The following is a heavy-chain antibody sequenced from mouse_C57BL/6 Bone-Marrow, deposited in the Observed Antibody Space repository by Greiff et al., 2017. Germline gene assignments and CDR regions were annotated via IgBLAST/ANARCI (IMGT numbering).Heavy chain of an antibody. CDR1: GFNIKDDY. D-gene: IGHD2-1*01. CDR2: IDPENGDT. CDR3: NTIYYDNYGAMDY. V-gene: IGHV14-4*01. J-gene: IGHJ4*01. Sequence: EVQLQQSGAELVRPGASVKLSCTASGFNIKDDYMHWVKQRPEQGLEWIGWIDPENGDTEYASKFQGKATISADTSSNTAYLQLSSLTSEDTAVYYGNTIYYDNYGAMDYWGQGTSVTVSS.